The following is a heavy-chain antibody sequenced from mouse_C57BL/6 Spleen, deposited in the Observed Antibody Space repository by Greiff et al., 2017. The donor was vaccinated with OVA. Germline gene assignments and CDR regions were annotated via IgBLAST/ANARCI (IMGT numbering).Heavy chain of an antibody. CDR2: IYPGSGST. CDR3: ARGRYDYDYYFDD. J-gene: IGHJ2*01. V-gene: IGHV1-55*01. CDR1: GYTFTSYW. Sequence: QVQLQQPGAELVKPGASVKLSCKASGYTFTSYWITWVKQRPGQGLEWIGDIYPGSGSTNYNEKFKSKATLPVDTSSSTAYMQLSSLTSEDSAVYYCARGRYDYDYYFDDWGQGTTLTVAS. D-gene: IGHD2-4*01.